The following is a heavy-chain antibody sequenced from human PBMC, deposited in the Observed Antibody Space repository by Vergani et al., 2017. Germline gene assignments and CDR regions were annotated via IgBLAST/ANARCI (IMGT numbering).Heavy chain of an antibody. D-gene: IGHD5-18*01. CDR2: IWYDGSNK. CDR3: ARDQGMDTAMTNEYYFDC. CDR1: GFTFSSYG. Sequence: VQLVESGGGVVQPGRSLRLSCAASGFTFSSYGMHWVRQAPGKGLEWVAVIWYDGSNKYYADSVKGRFTISRDNSKNTLYLQMNSLRAEDTAVYYCARDQGMDTAMTNEYYFDCWGQGTLVTVSS. V-gene: IGHV3-33*01. J-gene: IGHJ4*02.